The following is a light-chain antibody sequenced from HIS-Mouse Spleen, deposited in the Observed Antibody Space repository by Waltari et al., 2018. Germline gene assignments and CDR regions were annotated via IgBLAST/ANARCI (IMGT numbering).Light chain of an antibody. CDR2: GKN. Sequence: SSELTQDPAVSVALGQTVRITCQGDSLRSYYASWYQQNPGQAPVLVIYGKNNRPSGIPDRVPGSSSGNTASLTMTGAQAEDEADYYCNSRDSSGNHFVVFGGGTKLTVL. CDR3: NSRDSSGNHFVV. J-gene: IGLJ2*01. CDR1: SLRSYY. V-gene: IGLV3-19*01.